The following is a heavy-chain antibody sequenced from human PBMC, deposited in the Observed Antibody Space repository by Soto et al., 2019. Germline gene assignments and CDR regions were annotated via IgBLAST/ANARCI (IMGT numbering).Heavy chain of an antibody. V-gene: IGHV3-74*01. D-gene: IGHD3-22*01. CDR1: GFTFSSYW. J-gene: IGHJ4*02. CDR2: INSDGSST. CDR3: ARELGGYDVNFDY. Sequence: GGSLRLSCAASGFTFSSYWMHWVRQAPGKGLVWVSRINSDGSSTSYAGSVKGRFTISRDNAKNTLYLQMNSLRAEDTAVYYCARELGGYDVNFDYWGQGTLVTVSS.